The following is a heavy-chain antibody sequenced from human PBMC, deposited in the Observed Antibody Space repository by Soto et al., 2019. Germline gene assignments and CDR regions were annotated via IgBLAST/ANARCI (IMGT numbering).Heavy chain of an antibody. CDR1: GFTFSSYA. V-gene: IGHV3-23*01. CDR2: ISGSGGST. D-gene: IGHD2-15*01. CDR3: AMSSPLVVVAAAYYFDY. J-gene: IGHJ4*02. Sequence: HPGGSLRLSCAASGFTFSSYAMSWVRQAPGKGLEWVSAISGSGGSTYYADSVKGRFTISRDNSKNTLYLQMNSLRAEDTAVYYCAMSSPLVVVAAAYYFDYWGQGTLVTVSS.